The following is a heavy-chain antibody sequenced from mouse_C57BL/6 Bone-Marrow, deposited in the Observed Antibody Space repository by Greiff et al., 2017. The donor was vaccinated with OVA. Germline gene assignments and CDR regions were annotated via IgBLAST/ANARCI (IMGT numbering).Heavy chain of an antibody. J-gene: IGHJ2*01. V-gene: IGHV1-69*01. CDR2: IDPSDSYT. D-gene: IGHD4-1*01. CDR1: GYTFTSYW. Sequence: QVHVKQPGAELVMPGASVKLSCKASGYTFTSYWMHWVKQRPGQGLEWIGEIDPSDSYTNYNQKFKGKSTLTVDKSSSTAYMQLSSLTSEDSAVYYCARNWAFDYWGQGTTLTVSS. CDR3: ARNWAFDY.